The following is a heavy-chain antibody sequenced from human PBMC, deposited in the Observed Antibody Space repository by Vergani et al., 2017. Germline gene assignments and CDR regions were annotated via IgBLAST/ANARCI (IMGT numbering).Heavy chain of an antibody. V-gene: IGHV4-59*01. Sequence: QVQLQESGPGLVKPSETLSLTCTVSGGSISSYYWSWIRQPPGKGLEWIGYIYYSGSTNYNPSLKSRVTISVDTSKNRFSLKLSSVTAAATAVYYCARNNGYFGWLQSTEYYYGMDVWGQGTTVTVSS. J-gene: IGHJ6*02. CDR3: ARNNGYFGWLQSTEYYYGMDV. CDR2: IYYSGST. CDR1: GGSISSYY. D-gene: IGHD3-9*01.